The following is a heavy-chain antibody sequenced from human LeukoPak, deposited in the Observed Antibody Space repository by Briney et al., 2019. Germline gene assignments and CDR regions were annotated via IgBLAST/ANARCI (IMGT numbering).Heavy chain of an antibody. CDR2: ISYDGSNK. Sequence: PGGSLRLSCAASGFTLSSYGMHWVRQAPGKGLEWVAVISYDGSNKYYADSVKGRFTISRDNSKNTLYLQMNSLRAEDTAVYYCAKDPVVFDYWGQGTLVTVSS. D-gene: IGHD4-23*01. CDR1: GFTLSSYG. V-gene: IGHV3-30*18. CDR3: AKDPVVFDY. J-gene: IGHJ4*02.